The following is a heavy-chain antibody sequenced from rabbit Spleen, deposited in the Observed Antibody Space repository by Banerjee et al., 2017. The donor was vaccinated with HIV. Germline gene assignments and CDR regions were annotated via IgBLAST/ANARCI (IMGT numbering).Heavy chain of an antibody. D-gene: IGHD4-2*01. CDR1: GFSFSSSYY. J-gene: IGHJ4*01. V-gene: IGHV1S40*01. Sequence: QSLEESGGALVTPGGTLTLTCTASGFSFSSSYYMCWVRQAPGKGLEWIACIDTSNGDTDYANWPKGRFTISKTSSTTVTLQMTSLTAADTATYFCVRGWSGGIDNYVDYFNLWGPGTLVTVS. CDR2: IDTSNGDT. CDR3: VRGWSGGIDNYVDYFNL.